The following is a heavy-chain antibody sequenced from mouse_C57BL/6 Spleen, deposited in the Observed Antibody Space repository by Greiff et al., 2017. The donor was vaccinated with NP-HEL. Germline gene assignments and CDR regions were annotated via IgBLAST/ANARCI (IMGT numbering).Heavy chain of an antibody. CDR3: ARHEGGGYYGNYDAMDY. Sequence: VQLQQSGAELVKPGASVKLSCKASGYTFTEYTIHWVKQRSGQGLEWIGWFYPGSGSIKYNEKFKDKATLTADKSSSTVYMELSRLTSEDSAVYFCARHEGGGYYGNYDAMDYWGQGTSVTVSS. J-gene: IGHJ4*01. V-gene: IGHV1-62-2*01. D-gene: IGHD2-1*01. CDR1: GYTFTEYT. CDR2: FYPGSGSI.